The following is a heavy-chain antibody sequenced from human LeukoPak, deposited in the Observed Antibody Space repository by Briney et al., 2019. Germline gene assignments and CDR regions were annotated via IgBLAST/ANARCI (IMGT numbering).Heavy chain of an antibody. CDR1: GFKFDEYT. D-gene: IGHD1-26*01. J-gene: IGHJ4*02. CDR3: VKDAGGSVTGSVGFFDF. CDR2: ISWDTHSR. Sequence: GGSLRLSCAASGFKFDEYTIHWVRRAPGKGLEWVSLISWDTHSRYYSDSVKGRFTISRDNNRNSLYLQMNSLRREDTALYYCVKDAGGSVTGSVGFFDFWGQGNLVIVSS. V-gene: IGHV3-43*01.